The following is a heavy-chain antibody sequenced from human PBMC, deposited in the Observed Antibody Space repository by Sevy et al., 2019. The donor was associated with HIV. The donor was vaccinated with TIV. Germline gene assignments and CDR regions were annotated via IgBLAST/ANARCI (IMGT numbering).Heavy chain of an antibody. Sequence: GGSLRLSCAASGFTFTNDGMHWVHQAPGKGLEWVSGISNSGANTYYADSVRGRFTVSRDNSKNTVYLQLNSLRAEDTAIYYCAKEWTLLSDWYGEFDYWGQGTLVTVSS. CDR3: AKEWTLLSDWYGEFDY. CDR2: ISNSGANT. J-gene: IGHJ4*02. CDR1: GFTFTNDG. V-gene: IGHV3-23*01. D-gene: IGHD6-19*01.